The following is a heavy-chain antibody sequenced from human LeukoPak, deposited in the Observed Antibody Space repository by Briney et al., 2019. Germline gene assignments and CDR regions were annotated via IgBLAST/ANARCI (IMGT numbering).Heavy chain of an antibody. J-gene: IGHJ4*02. CDR2: ISGSGDNT. D-gene: IGHD3-22*01. CDR3: AKGSYYDSSGSFYFDY. Sequence: GGSLRLSCAASGLTFSTQAMSWVSQAPGKGLEWVSGISGSGDNTYYADSVKGRFTISRDNSKNTLYVQVNSLGTEDTAAYYCAKGSYYDSSGSFYFDYWGQGTVVTVSS. CDR1: GLTFSTQA. V-gene: IGHV3-23*01.